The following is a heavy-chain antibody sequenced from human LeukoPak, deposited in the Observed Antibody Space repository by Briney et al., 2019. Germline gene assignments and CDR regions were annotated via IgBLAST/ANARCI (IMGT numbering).Heavy chain of an antibody. Sequence: GASVNVSCNASGYTFTSYYINWVRQATGQGLEWIGGINPNSGTTGYPQKIQGRVTITRKTSISRAYMELSRLRFEDTAVYYCARGQELSEYWGQGTLVTVSS. CDR2: INPNSGTT. CDR1: GYTFTSYY. J-gene: IGHJ4*02. CDR3: ARGQELSEY. V-gene: IGHV1-8*03.